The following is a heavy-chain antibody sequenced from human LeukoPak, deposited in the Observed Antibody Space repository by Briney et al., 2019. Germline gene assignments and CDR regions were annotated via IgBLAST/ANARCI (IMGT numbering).Heavy chain of an antibody. J-gene: IGHJ3*02. CDR3: AKARYQLPRNDAFDI. V-gene: IGHV3-9*01. CDR1: GFTFDDYA. Sequence: GGSLRLSCAASGFTFDDYAMHWVRHAPGKGLEWVSGISWNSGSIGYADSVKGRFTISRDNAKNSLYLQMNSLRAEDTALYYCAKARYQLPRNDAFDIWGQGTMVTVSS. D-gene: IGHD2-2*01. CDR2: ISWNSGSI.